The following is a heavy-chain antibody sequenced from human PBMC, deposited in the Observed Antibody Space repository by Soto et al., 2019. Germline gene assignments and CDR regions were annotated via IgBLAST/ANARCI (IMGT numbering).Heavy chain of an antibody. V-gene: IGHV1-46*03. J-gene: IGHJ4*02. CDR1: GYTFTSYY. CDR3: TMKPRVGAAAFDY. D-gene: IGHD1-26*01. CDR2: SNPPGGST. Sequence: QVQLVQSGAEVKKPGASVKVACKTSGYTFTSYYVHWVRQAPGQGLEWMGMSNPPGGSTTYAQKFPGRVTMTRDPSTSTVSMELSRLRSEDTAVYYCTMKPRVGAAAFDYWGQGTLVTVSA.